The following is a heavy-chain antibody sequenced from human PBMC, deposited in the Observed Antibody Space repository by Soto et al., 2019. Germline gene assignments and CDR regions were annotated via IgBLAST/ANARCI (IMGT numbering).Heavy chain of an antibody. CDR2: ISGSGGST. J-gene: IGHJ4*02. V-gene: IGHV3-23*01. D-gene: IGHD3-22*01. CDR1: GFTFSSYA. Sequence: EVQLLESGGGLVQPGGSLRLSCAASGFTFSSYAMSWVRQAPGKGLEWVSAISGSGGSTYYADSVKGRFTISRDNSKNTRYLQMNSLRAEDTAVYYCAKDGGYYDSSGYHNSWGQGTLVTVSS. CDR3: AKDGGYYDSSGYHNS.